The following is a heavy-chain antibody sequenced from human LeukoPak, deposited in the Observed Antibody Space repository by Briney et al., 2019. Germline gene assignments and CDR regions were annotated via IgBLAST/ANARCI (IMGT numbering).Heavy chain of an antibody. V-gene: IGHV3-33*01. Sequence: GRSPRLSCAASGFTFSNYGMHWVRQAPGKGLEWVALIWYDGSNKYYADSVKGRFTISRDNSKNTLYLQMNSLRAEDTVVYYCAGSYYNVFDNWGQGTLVTVSS. J-gene: IGHJ4*02. CDR1: GFTFSNYG. CDR3: AGSYYNVFDN. CDR2: IWYDGSNK. D-gene: IGHD3-10*01.